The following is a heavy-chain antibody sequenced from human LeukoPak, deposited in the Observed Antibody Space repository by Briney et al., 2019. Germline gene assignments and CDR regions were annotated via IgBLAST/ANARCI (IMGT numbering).Heavy chain of an antibody. CDR1: GGSINSDTYY. CDR2: IYTSGST. Sequence: SETLSLTCTASGGSINSDTYYWSWIRQPAGKGLEWIGRIYTSGSTSYNPSLESRVTISVDTSNNQFSLKLSSVTAADTAVYYCAREVFYYADCWGQGTLVTVSS. V-gene: IGHV4-61*02. J-gene: IGHJ4*02. CDR3: AREVFYYADC. D-gene: IGHD3-10*01.